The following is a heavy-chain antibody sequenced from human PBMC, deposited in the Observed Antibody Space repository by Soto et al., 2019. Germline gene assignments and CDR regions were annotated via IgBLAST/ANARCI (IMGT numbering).Heavy chain of an antibody. D-gene: IGHD4-17*01. J-gene: IGHJ4*02. CDR1: GGSISSSSYY. CDR2: IYYSGST. CDR3: ASFLDYGDYSDY. Sequence: PSESLSLTCAVSGGSISSSSYYWGWIRQPPGKGLEWIGSIYYSGSTYYNPSLKSRVTISVDTSKNQFSPKLSSVTAADTAVYYCASFLDYGDYSDYWGQGTLVTVSS. V-gene: IGHV4-39*01.